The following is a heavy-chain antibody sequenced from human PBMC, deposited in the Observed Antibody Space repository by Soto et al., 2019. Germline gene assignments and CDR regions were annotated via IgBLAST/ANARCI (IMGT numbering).Heavy chain of an antibody. Sequence: QVQLQESGPGLVKPSQTLSLTCTVSGGSISSGGYYWSWIRQHPGKGLEWIGYIYYSGSTDYNPSLKSRLTISVDTSKNQFSLKLSSVTATDTAVYYCARECLTIPGAIAVDVWGQGTTVTVSS. CDR3: ARECLTIPGAIAVDV. J-gene: IGHJ6*02. V-gene: IGHV4-31*03. CDR1: GGSISSGGYY. D-gene: IGHD2-2*01. CDR2: IYYSGST.